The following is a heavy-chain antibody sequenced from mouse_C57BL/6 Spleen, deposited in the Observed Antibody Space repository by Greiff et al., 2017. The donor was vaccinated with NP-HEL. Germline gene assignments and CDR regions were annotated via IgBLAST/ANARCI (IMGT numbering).Heavy chain of an antibody. CDR3: AREGGITTADYCDY. CDR2: ISDGGSYT. V-gene: IGHV5-4*01. CDR1: GFTFSSYA. J-gene: IGHJ2*01. Sequence: EVHLVESGGGLVKPGGSLKLSCAASGFTFSSYAMSWVRQTPEKRLEWVATISDGGSYTYYPDNVKGRFTISRDNAKNNLYLQMSHLKSEDTAMYYCAREGGITTADYCDYWGQGTTLTVSS. D-gene: IGHD1-1*01.